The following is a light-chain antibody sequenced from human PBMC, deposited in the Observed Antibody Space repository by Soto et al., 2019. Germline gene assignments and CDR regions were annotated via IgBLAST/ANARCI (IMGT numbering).Light chain of an antibody. V-gene: IGKV1-12*01. CDR1: QGINNW. Sequence: DTQMTQSPSSVSASVGDRVTITCRASQGINNWLAWYQEKPGKAPKLLIYAASSLQSGVPSRFSGSGSGTEFTLTGSDLQPEDFATYHCQQGNSFPPTFGPGTKVDSK. CDR3: QQGNSFPPT. J-gene: IGKJ3*01. CDR2: AAS.